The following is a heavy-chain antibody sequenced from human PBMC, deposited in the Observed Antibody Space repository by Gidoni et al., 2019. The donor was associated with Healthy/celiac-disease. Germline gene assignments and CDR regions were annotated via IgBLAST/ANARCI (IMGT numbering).Heavy chain of an antibody. D-gene: IGHD5-18*01. Sequence: EVQLVESGGGLIQPGGSLRLSCAASGFTVRSNYMSWVRQAPGKGREWVSVIYSGGSTYYADSVKGRFTISRDNSKNTLYLQMNSLRAEDTAVYYCARDRGNSYGYLGYYGMDVWGQGTTVTVSS. CDR3: ARDRGNSYGYLGYYGMDV. V-gene: IGHV3-53*01. CDR1: GFTVRSNY. J-gene: IGHJ6*02. CDR2: IYSGGST.